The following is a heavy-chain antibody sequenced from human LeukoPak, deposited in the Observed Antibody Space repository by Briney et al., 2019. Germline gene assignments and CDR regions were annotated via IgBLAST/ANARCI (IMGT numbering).Heavy chain of an antibody. J-gene: IGHJ4*02. D-gene: IGHD3-10*01. CDR3: ARVPHAMVRGVIITEFYFDY. CDR1: GLTFSSYS. CDR2: ISSSSNYI. Sequence: GGSLRLSCAASGLTFSSYSMNWVRQAPGKGLEWVSSISSSSNYIYYADSVKGRFTISRDNAKNSLYLQMNSLRAGDTAVYYCARVPHAMVRGVIITEFYFDYWGQGTLVTVSS. V-gene: IGHV3-21*01.